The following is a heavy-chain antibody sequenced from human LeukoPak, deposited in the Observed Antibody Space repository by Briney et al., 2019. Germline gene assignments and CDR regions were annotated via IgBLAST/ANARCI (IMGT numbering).Heavy chain of an antibody. J-gene: IGHJ5*02. CDR1: GGSISSGSYY. V-gene: IGHV4-61*02. CDR2: IYTSGST. Sequence: PSETLSLTCTVSGGSISSGSYYWSWIRQPAGKGLEWIGRIYTSGSTNYNPFLKSRVTISVDTSKNQFSLKLSSVTAADTAVYYCARDPHPNWFDPWGQGTLVTVSS. CDR3: ARDPHPNWFDP.